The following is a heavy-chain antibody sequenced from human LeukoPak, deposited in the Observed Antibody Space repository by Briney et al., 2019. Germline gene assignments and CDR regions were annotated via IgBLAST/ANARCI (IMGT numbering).Heavy chain of an antibody. D-gene: IGHD4-23*01. J-gene: IGHJ3*02. CDR2: IIPIFGTA. V-gene: IGHV1-69*05. Sequence: GASVKVSCKASGGTFSSYAISWVRQAPGQGLEWMGGIIPIFGTANYAQKFQGRVTITTDESTSTAYMELSSLRSEDTAVYYCAIVTTVVTPLYIWGQGTMVTVSS. CDR1: GGTFSSYA. CDR3: AIVTTVVTPLYI.